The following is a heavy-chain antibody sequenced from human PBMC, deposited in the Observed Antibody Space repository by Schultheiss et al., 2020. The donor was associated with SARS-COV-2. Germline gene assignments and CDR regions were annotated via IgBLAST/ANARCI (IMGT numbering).Heavy chain of an antibody. D-gene: IGHD1-26*01. CDR1: GFTFSNAW. J-gene: IGHJ3*01. CDR2: IKSKTDGGTT. V-gene: IGHV3-15*01. CDR3: TASQGGIGAFDV. Sequence: GGSLRLSCAASGFTFSNAWMSWVRQAPGKGLEWVGRIKSKTDGGTTDYAAPVKGRFTISRDDSENTVFLQMNSLKTEDTAVYYCTASQGGIGAFDVWGQGTMVTVSS.